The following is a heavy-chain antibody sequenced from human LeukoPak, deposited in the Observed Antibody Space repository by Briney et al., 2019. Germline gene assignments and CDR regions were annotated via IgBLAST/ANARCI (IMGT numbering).Heavy chain of an antibody. J-gene: IGHJ3*02. CDR1: GFRFSSYE. D-gene: IGHD3-16*01. CDR3: VRDLTGENAFDI. CDR2: IGTVGDT. Sequence: GGSLRLSCAASGFRFSSYEMHWVRQATGKGLAWVSAIGTVGDTYYPGSVQGRFTISREDAKNSLYLQMSSLRAGDTAVYYCVRDLTGENAFDIWGQGTMVTVSS. V-gene: IGHV3-13*01.